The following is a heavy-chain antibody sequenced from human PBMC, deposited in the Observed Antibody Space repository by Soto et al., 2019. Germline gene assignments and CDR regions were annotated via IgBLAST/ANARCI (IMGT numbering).Heavy chain of an antibody. D-gene: IGHD2-21*01. CDR3: ARGPSGFYATYSLNWFDP. CDR2: IYYSGST. Sequence: SETLSLTCTVSGGSISSYYWSWIRQPPGKGLEWIGYIYYSGSTNYNPSLKSRVTISVDTSKNQFSLKLSSVTAADTAVYYCARGPSGFYATYSLNWFDPWGQGTLVTVSS. CDR1: GGSISSYY. V-gene: IGHV4-59*01. J-gene: IGHJ5*02.